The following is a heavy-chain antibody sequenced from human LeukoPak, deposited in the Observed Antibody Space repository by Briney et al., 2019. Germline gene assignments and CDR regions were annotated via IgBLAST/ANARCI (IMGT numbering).Heavy chain of an antibody. CDR1: GGSISSYY. V-gene: IGHV4-59*01. CDR3: ARYRSRLSFGVPGP. D-gene: IGHD3-10*01. Sequence: PSETLYLTCTVSGGSISSYYWSWIRQPPGKGLEWIGYIYYSGSTNYNPSLKSRVTISVDTSKSQFSLKLSSVTAADTAVYYCARYRSRLSFGVPGPWGQGTLVTVSS. CDR2: IYYSGST. J-gene: IGHJ5*02.